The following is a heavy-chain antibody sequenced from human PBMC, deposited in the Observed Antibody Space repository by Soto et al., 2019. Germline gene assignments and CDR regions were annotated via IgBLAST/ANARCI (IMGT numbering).Heavy chain of an antibody. D-gene: IGHD1-26*01. CDR3: GKDVGDYVPYYYGVDV. Sequence: QVQLVESGGGVVQPGTSLRLSCAASGFTFKTHAMHWVSQAPGKGLEWMAVIAYDGNEKFYADSVKGRFTISRDNSKNALYLQINTQRNEDTAVYYCGKDVGDYVPYYYGVDVWGQGTTVTVSS. V-gene: IGHV3-30*18. J-gene: IGHJ6*02. CDR1: GFTFKTHA. CDR2: IAYDGNEK.